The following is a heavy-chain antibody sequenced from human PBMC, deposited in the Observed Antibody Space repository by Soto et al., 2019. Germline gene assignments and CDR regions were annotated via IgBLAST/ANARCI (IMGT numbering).Heavy chain of an antibody. D-gene: IGHD3-22*01. CDR3: ARIDSSGSYCGY. V-gene: IGHV1-18*01. CDR2: ISAYNGNT. J-gene: IGHJ4*02. CDR1: GYSFTSYG. Sequence: SVKLSCKAAGYSFTSYGISWGRQAPGQGLEWMGWISAYNGNTNYAQKLQGRVTMTTDTSTSTAYMELRSLRSDDTAVYYCARIDSSGSYCGYWGQGTLVTVSS.